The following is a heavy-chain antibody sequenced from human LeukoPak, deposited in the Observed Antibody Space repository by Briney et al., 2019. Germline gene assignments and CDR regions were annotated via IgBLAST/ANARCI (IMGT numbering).Heavy chain of an antibody. CDR2: IYYSGTT. D-gene: IGHD3-10*01. CDR3: ARDSGTTGEVKFDP. J-gene: IGHJ5*02. Sequence: SETLSLTCTVSGGSISNYYWNWIRQPPGKGLEWIGYIYYSGTTNYNPSLKSRVGMSVDTSKNQFSLKLNSVTAADTAIYFCARDSGTTGEVKFDPWGQGTLVTVSS. V-gene: IGHV4-59*12. CDR1: GGSISNYY.